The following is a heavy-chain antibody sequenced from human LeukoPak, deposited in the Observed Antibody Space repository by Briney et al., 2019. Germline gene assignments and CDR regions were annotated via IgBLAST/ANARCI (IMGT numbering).Heavy chain of an antibody. Sequence: GGSLRLSCEGSGFSFSSHWMTWVRQSPGKGPEWVANIRQDESERYTVDSVKGRFTISRDNAKNSVYLHMNSLRAEDTALYYCARLSAYYYGSFFYYYMDVWGKGTTVTVSS. J-gene: IGHJ6*03. D-gene: IGHD3-10*01. CDR3: ARLSAYYYGSFFYYYMDV. V-gene: IGHV3-7*01. CDR2: IRQDESER. CDR1: GFSFSSHW.